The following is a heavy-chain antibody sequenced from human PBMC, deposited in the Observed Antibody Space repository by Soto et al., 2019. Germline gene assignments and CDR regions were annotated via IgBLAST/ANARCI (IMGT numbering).Heavy chain of an antibody. CDR3: ARDLRVATIRTTVDY. V-gene: IGHV3-48*02. J-gene: IGHJ4*02. Sequence: GGSLRLSCAASGFTFSSYSMNWVRQAPGKGLEWVSYISSSSSTIYYADSVKGRFTISRDNAKNSLYLQMNSLRDEDTAVYYCARDLRVATIRTTVDYWGQGTLVTVSS. D-gene: IGHD5-12*01. CDR1: GFTFSSYS. CDR2: ISSSSSTI.